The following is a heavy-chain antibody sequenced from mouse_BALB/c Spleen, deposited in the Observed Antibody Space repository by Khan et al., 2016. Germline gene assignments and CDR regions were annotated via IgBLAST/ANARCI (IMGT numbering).Heavy chain of an antibody. CDR2: FYPLSGSI. V-gene: IGHV1-62-2*01. CDR1: GYTFTEYI. CDR3: ARQDGNPHYAIDY. J-gene: IGHJ4*01. D-gene: IGHD2-1*01. Sequence: VQLQESGAGLVKPGASVTLSCKASGYTFTEYIIHWVKQRSGQGLEWIGWFYPLSGSIMYNEKFKDKATLTADKSSSPVYMELSRLTSEDSAVYFCARQDGNPHYAIDYWGQGTSVTVSS.